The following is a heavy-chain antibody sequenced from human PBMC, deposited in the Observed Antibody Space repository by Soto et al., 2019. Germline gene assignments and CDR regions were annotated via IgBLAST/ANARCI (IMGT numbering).Heavy chain of an antibody. D-gene: IGHD3-10*01. J-gene: IGHJ4*02. CDR3: ARGFDGSADY. CDR1: GYSFTSNA. Sequence: ASVKVYCKASGYSFTSNAIHWIRQAPGQRLEWVGWINGGDANTQYSQNFQGRVTLSRDTSATTAYMDLSSLRSEDTAVYYCARGFDGSADYWGQGTLVTVSS. V-gene: IGHV1-3*01. CDR2: INGGDANT.